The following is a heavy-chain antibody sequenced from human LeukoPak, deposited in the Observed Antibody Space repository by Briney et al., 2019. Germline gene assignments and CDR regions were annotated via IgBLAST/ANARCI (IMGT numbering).Heavy chain of an antibody. CDR1: GGSISSYY. CDR2: IYHSGST. V-gene: IGHV4-38-2*02. Sequence: PSETLSLTCTVSGGSISSYYWSWIRQPPGKGLEWIGSIYHSGSTYYNPSLKSRVTISVDTSKNQFSLKLSSVTAADTAVYYCARVSDSSSWYDYFDYWGQGTLVTVSS. CDR3: ARVSDSSSWYDYFDY. J-gene: IGHJ4*02. D-gene: IGHD6-13*01.